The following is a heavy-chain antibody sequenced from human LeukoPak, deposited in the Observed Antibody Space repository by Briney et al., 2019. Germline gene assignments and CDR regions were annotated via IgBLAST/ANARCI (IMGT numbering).Heavy chain of an antibody. D-gene: IGHD3-22*01. CDR1: GFTFSSFT. V-gene: IGHV3-7*01. Sequence: GGSLRLSCAASGFTFSSFTMSWVRQAPGKGLEWVANIKEDGSQKYFVDSVKGRFTISRDNAKNTLYLQMNSLRAEDTAVYYCARETSGYYYKSYFDYWGQGTLVTISS. J-gene: IGHJ4*02. CDR2: IKEDGSQK. CDR3: ARETSGYYYKSYFDY.